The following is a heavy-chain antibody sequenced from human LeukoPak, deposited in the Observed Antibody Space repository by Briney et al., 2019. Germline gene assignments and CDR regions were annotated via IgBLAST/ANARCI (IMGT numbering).Heavy chain of an antibody. J-gene: IGHJ3*02. CDR1: GGSISSYY. Sequence: PSETLSLTCTVSGGSISSYYWSWIRQPPGKGLEWIGYIYNSGSTNYNSSLKSRVTISADTSKNQFSLKLSSVAAADTAVYYCARARGATIFQSAFDIWGQGTMVTVSS. V-gene: IGHV4-59*01. CDR3: ARARGATIFQSAFDI. D-gene: IGHD5-24*01. CDR2: IYNSGST.